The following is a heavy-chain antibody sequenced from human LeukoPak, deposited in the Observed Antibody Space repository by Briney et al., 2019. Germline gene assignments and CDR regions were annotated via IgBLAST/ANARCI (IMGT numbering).Heavy chain of an antibody. D-gene: IGHD2-21*02. J-gene: IGHJ4*02. CDR1: ELMFSSYA. CDR3: AKDIYCGGDCYIRAGDS. Sequence: GGSLRLSCAASELMFSSYAMSWVRQAPGKGLEWVSGISDDSGSTYYADSVRGRFTISRDNSKNTLYLQMNSLRVEDTAIYYCAKDIYCGGDCYIRAGDSWGQGTLVTVSS. CDR2: ISDDSGST. V-gene: IGHV3-23*01.